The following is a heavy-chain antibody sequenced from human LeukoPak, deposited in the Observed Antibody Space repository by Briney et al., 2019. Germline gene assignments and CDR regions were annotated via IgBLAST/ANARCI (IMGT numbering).Heavy chain of an antibody. V-gene: IGHV3-30-3*01. CDR3: TRRGGGHEFDH. CDR2: ISFDGNTK. CDR1: GFTFSTYA. Sequence: PGGSLRLSCAASGFTFSTYAMHWVRQAPGKGLEWVAVISFDGNTKYYADSVKGRFTISRDNSKNTLYLQMNGLKTEDTAMYYCTRRGGGHEFDHWGQGTLVTVS. D-gene: IGHD3-16*01. J-gene: IGHJ4*02.